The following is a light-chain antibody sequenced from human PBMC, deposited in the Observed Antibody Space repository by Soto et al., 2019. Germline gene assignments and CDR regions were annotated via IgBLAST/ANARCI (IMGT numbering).Light chain of an antibody. Sequence: DIQMTHSPSTLSASVGDRVTSTCRASQSISSWLAWHQEKPGAAPKLLIYEASTLESGVPSRFSGRRSGTEFSLTVSSLQPDDFATYDCQQYIDSFPHTFGQGTKREI. CDR2: EAS. CDR1: QSISSW. V-gene: IGKV1-5*03. CDR3: QQYIDSFPHT. J-gene: IGKJ2*01.